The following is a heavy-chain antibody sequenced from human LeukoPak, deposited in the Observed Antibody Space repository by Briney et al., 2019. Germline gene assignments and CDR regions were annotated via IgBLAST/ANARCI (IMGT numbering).Heavy chain of an antibody. Sequence: SETLSLTCAVYGGSFSGYYWSWIRQPPGKGLEWIGEINHSGSTNYNPSLKRRVTISVDTSKNQFSLKLSSVTAADTAVYYCARVRGYSYGYLYYFDYWGQGTLVTVSS. V-gene: IGHV4-34*01. CDR1: GGSFSGYY. CDR3: ARVRGYSYGYLYYFDY. J-gene: IGHJ4*02. CDR2: INHSGST. D-gene: IGHD5-18*01.